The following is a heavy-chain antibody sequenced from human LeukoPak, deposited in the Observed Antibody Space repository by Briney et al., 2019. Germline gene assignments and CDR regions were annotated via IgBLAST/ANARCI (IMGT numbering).Heavy chain of an antibody. CDR1: GFTFSSYA. J-gene: IGHJ4*02. CDR2: ISGSGGST. CDR3: AKPNYYDSNNEIDY. V-gene: IGHV3-23*01. Sequence: PGGSLRLSCAASGFTFSSYAMSWVRQAPGKGLEWVSAISGSGGSTYYADSVKGRFTISRDNSKNTLYLQMNSLRAEDTAVYYCAKPNYYDSNNEIDYWGQGTLVTVSS. D-gene: IGHD3-10*01.